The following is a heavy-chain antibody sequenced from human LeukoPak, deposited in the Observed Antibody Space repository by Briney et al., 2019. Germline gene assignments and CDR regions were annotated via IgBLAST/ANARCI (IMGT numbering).Heavy chain of an antibody. V-gene: IGHV4-59*11. CDR2: IYYSGSTNYT. CDR3: ARDPIVSVGDWYFDL. CDR1: GGSISSHY. Sequence: SETLSLTCPVSGGSISSHYWSWIRPPPGQGLEWDGYIYYSGSTNYTNYNPSLKSRVTISVDTFKNQFSLKLSSVTAADTAVYYCARDPIVSVGDWYFDLWGRGTLVTVSS. D-gene: IGHD3-16*02. J-gene: IGHJ2*01.